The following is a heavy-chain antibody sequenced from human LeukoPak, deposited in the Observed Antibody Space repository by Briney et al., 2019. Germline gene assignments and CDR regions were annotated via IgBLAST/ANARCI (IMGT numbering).Heavy chain of an antibody. V-gene: IGHV4-39*01. CDR2: IYYSGST. CDR1: GGSISSSSYY. D-gene: IGHD3-22*01. J-gene: IGHJ4*02. CDR3: ARVAPNTYYYDSSGYYYFDY. Sequence: SETLSLTCTVSGGSISSSSYYWGWIRQPPGKGLEWIGSIYYSGSTYYNPSLKSRVTISVDTSKNQFSLKLSSVTAADTAVYYCARVAPNTYYYDSSGYYYFDYWGQGTLVTVSS.